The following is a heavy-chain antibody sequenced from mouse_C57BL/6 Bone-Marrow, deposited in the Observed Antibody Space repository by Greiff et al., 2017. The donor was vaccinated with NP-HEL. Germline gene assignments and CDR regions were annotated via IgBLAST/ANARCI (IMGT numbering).Heavy chain of an antibody. CDR3: ARDLGGYYPDWYFGV. V-gene: IGHV5-4*01. Sequence: EVQLVESGGGLVKPGGSLKLSCAASGFTFSSYAMSWVRQTPEKRLEWVATISDGGSYTYYPDNVKGRFTISRDNAKNNLYLQMSHLKSEDTAMYYCARDLGGYYPDWYFGVWGTGTTVTVSS. CDR2: ISDGGSYT. D-gene: IGHD2-3*01. J-gene: IGHJ1*03. CDR1: GFTFSSYA.